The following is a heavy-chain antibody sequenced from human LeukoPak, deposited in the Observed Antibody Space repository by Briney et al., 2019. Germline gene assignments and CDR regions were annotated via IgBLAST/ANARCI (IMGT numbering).Heavy chain of an antibody. CDR3: ARNRFTMVRGVINNYYYYYMDV. CDR2: IKQDGSEK. CDR1: GFTFSSYW. V-gene: IGHV3-7*01. D-gene: IGHD3-10*01. J-gene: IGHJ6*03. Sequence: GGSLRLSCVASGFTFSSYWMGWVRQAPGKGLEWVANIKQDGSEKYYVDSVKGRFTISRDNAKNSLYLQMNSLRAEDTAVYYCARNRFTMVRGVINNYYYYYMDVWGKGTTVTISS.